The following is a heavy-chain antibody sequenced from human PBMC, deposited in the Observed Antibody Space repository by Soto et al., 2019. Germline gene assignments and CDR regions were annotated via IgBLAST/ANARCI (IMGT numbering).Heavy chain of an antibody. V-gene: IGHV3-33*01. D-gene: IGHD3-22*01. CDR2: IWYDGSNK. CDR1: GFTFSSYG. CDR3: ARDDIPNYDPGVGVGGLHY. J-gene: IGHJ4*02. Sequence: QVQLVESGGGVVQPGRSLRLSCAASGFTFSSYGMHWVRQAPGKGLEWVAVIWYDGSNKYYADSVKGRFTISRDNSKNTLYLQMNSLRAEDTAVYYCARDDIPNYDPGVGVGGLHYWGQGTLVTVSS.